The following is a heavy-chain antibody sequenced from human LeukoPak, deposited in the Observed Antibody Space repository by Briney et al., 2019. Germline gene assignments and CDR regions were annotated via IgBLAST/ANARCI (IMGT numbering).Heavy chain of an antibody. V-gene: IGHV4-34*01. CDR2: INHSGST. CDR3: ARGLQTGYSSGWYEEGDY. D-gene: IGHD6-19*01. J-gene: IGHJ4*02. Sequence: PSETLSLTCAVYGGSFSGYYWSWIRQPPGKGLEWIGEINHSGSTNYNPSLKSRVTISVDTSKNQFSLKLSSVTAVDTAVYYCARGLQTGYSSGWYEEGDYWGQGTLVTVSS. CDR1: GGSFSGYY.